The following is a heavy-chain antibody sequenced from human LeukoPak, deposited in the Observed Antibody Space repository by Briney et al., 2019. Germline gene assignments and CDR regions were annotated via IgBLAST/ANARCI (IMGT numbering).Heavy chain of an antibody. CDR3: ARVRTVVISYFDY. V-gene: IGHV3-30*03. D-gene: IGHD4-23*01. CDR2: ISYDGSNK. CDR1: EFTFNNYA. J-gene: IGHJ4*02. Sequence: GGSLRLSCAASEFTFNNYAMHWVRQAPGKGLEWVALISYDGSNKYYADSVKGRFTISRDNSKNTLYLQMNSLRAEDTAVYCCARVRTVVISYFDYWGQGTLVTVSS.